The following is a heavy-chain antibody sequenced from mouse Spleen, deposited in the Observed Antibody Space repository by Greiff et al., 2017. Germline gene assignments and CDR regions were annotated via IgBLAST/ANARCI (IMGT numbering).Heavy chain of an antibody. D-gene: IGHD2-1*01. J-gene: IGHJ2*01. CDR1: GYSITSGYY. CDR2: ISYDGSN. CDR3: ASFYGNYEGKY. V-gene: IGHV3-6*01. Sequence: EVQRVESGPGLVKPSQSLSLTCSVTGYSITSGYYWNWIRQFPGNKLEWMGYISYDGSNNYNPSLKNRISITRDTSKNQFFLKLNSVTTEDTATYYCASFYGNYEGKYWGQGTTLTVSS.